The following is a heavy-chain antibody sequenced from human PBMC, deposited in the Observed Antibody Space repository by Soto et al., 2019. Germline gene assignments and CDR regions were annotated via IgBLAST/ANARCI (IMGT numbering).Heavy chain of an antibody. CDR2: INHSGST. J-gene: IGHJ6*02. CDR1: GGSFSGYY. D-gene: IGHD3-10*01. CDR3: ARAGVRGVIRVYYYYGMDV. V-gene: IGHV4-34*01. Sequence: SETLSLTCAVYGGSFSGYYWSWIRQPPGKGLEWIGEINHSGSTNYNPSLKSRVTTSVDTSKNQFSLKLSSVTAADTAVYYCARAGVRGVIRVYYYYGMDVWGQGTTVTVSS.